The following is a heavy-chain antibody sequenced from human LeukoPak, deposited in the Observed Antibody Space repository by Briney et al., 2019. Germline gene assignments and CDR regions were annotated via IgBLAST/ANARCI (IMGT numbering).Heavy chain of an antibody. CDR3: ARSMQLWYPFDY. V-gene: IGHV3-30-3*01. Sequence: GGSLRLSCAASGFTFSSYAMHWVRQAPGKGLEWVAVISYDGSNKYYADSVKGRFTISRDNSKNTLYLQMNSLRAEDTAVYYCARSMQLWYPFDYWGQGTLVTVSS. J-gene: IGHJ4*02. CDR2: ISYDGSNK. D-gene: IGHD5-18*01. CDR1: GFTFSSYA.